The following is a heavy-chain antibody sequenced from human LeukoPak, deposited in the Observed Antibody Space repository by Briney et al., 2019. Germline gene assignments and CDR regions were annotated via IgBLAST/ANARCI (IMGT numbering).Heavy chain of an antibody. CDR2: INPDSGGT. V-gene: IGHV1-2*04. Sequence: ASVKVSFRASGYTFTGYYVSWVRRAPGQGLEWMGWINPDSGGTHYAQNFQGWVTMTRDTSISTDYMELSRLRSDDTAVYYCARGTLTAPRSAFDIWGQGTMVTVSS. CDR3: ARGTLTAPRSAFDI. CDR1: GYTFTGYY. J-gene: IGHJ3*02. D-gene: IGHD1-14*01.